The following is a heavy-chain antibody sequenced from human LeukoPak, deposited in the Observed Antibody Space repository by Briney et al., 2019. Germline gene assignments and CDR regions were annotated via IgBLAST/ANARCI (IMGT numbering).Heavy chain of an antibody. V-gene: IGHV4-61*03. Sequence: SETLSLTCTVAGGSVSSGNYYWSWIRRPPGKGLEWIGFIYYSGSTNYNPSLKSRVTISVDTSKNHFSLQLSSVTAADTAVYYCARALYSYGHFDYWGQGTLVTVSS. CDR1: GGSVSSGNYY. J-gene: IGHJ4*02. D-gene: IGHD5-18*01. CDR3: ARALYSYGHFDY. CDR2: IYYSGST.